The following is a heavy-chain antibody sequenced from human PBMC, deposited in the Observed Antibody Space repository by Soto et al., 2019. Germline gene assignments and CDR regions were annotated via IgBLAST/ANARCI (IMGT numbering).Heavy chain of an antibody. V-gene: IGHV3-23*01. CDR3: ARGDRGGSGSPSSYYYSGLDV. D-gene: IGHD3-10*01. CDR1: GFTFNSYA. J-gene: IGHJ6*02. Sequence: DVQVLESGGDLVQPGGSLRLSCAASGFTFNSYAMSWVRQAPGKGLEWVSSVSAGGDMTYYSDSVKSRFTISRDTSNNALFLQMNSLSIEDTALYYCARGDRGGSGSPSSYYYSGLDVWGQGTTVTVS. CDR2: VSAGGDMT.